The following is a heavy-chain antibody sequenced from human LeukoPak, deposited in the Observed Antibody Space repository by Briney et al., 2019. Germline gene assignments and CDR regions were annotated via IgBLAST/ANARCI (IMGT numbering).Heavy chain of an antibody. V-gene: IGHV4-34*01. CDR2: INHSGST. CDR1: GGSFSGYY. Sequence: SETLSLTCAVYGGSFSGYYWSWIRQPPGKGLEWIREINHSGSTNYNPSLKSRVTISVDTSKNQFSLKLSSVTAADTAVYYCARSRSYGYRDVDYWGQGTLVTVSS. CDR3: ARSRSYGYRDVDY. J-gene: IGHJ4*02. D-gene: IGHD5-18*01.